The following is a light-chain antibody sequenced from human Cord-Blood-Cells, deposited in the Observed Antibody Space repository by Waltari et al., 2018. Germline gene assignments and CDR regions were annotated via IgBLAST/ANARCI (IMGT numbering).Light chain of an antibody. CDR1: QDISNY. J-gene: IGKJ4*01. Sequence: DIQMTQSPSSLSASVGDRVTITCQVSQDISNYLNWYQQKPGKAPKLLIYDASNLETGVPSRFSGSGSRTDFTFTISNLQPQDIATYYCQQYDNLPLTFGGGTKVEIK. CDR2: DAS. CDR3: QQYDNLPLT. V-gene: IGKV1-33*01.